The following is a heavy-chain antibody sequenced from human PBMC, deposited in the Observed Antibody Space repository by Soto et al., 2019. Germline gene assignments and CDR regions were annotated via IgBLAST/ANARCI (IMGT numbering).Heavy chain of an antibody. D-gene: IGHD3-9*01. Sequence: QITLNESGPTLVIPTQTLTLTCTFSGFSLTTSGVGVGWIRQPPGKTLEWLALIFWDDDERYSPSLKSRLTITKDTSKNQVVLTMTNMDPEDTATYYCAYRRVGRDVLGAYYFDHWGQGTLVTVSS. CDR3: AYRRVGRDVLGAYYFDH. CDR1: GFSLTTSGVG. J-gene: IGHJ4*02. V-gene: IGHV2-5*02. CDR2: IFWDDDE.